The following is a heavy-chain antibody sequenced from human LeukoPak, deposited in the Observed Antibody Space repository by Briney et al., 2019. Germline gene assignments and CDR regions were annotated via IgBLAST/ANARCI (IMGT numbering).Heavy chain of an antibody. CDR1: GGSFSGYY. D-gene: IGHD3-3*01. J-gene: IGHJ3*02. Sequence: SETLSLTCAVYGGSFSGYYWSWIRQPPGKGLEWIGEINHSGSTNYNPSLKSRVTISVDRSKNQFSLKLSSVTAADTAVYYCARVESDFWSGYNSAFDIWGQGTMVTVSS. V-gene: IGHV4-34*01. CDR3: ARVESDFWSGYNSAFDI. CDR2: INHSGST.